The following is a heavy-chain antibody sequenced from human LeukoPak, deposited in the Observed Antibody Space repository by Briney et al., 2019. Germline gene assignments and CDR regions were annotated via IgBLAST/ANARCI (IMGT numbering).Heavy chain of an antibody. V-gene: IGHV4-59*01. CDR1: GGSISSYH. D-gene: IGHD6-13*01. J-gene: IGHJ4*02. CDR3: ARVNQQLSDLDY. CDR2: IYFSGSA. Sequence: SETLSLTCTVSGGSISSYHWSWIRQPPGKGLEWIGYIYFSGSANYNPSLKSRVTISVDTSKNQFSLKLTSVTAADTAVYYCARVNQQLSDLDYWGQGTLVTVSS.